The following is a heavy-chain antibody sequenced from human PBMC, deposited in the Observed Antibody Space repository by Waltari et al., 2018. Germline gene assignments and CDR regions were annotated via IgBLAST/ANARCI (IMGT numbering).Heavy chain of an antibody. CDR2: MNPNRGNT. Sequence: QVQLVQSGAEVKKPGASVKVSCKASGYTFTSYDINWVRQATGQGLEWMGWMNPNRGNTGYAQKFKGRVTMTRNTSISTAYMELSSLRSEDTAVYYCARGSRFKYQLPEEGWGQGTLVTVSS. D-gene: IGHD2-2*01. CDR1: GYTFTSYD. J-gene: IGHJ4*02. CDR3: ARGSRFKYQLPEEG. V-gene: IGHV1-8*01.